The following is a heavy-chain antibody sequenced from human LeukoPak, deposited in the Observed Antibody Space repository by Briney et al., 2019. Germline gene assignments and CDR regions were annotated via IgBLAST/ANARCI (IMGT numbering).Heavy chain of an antibody. Sequence: SETLSLTCTVSGGSIRSGSYYWSWIRQPAGKGLEWIGRIYTSGSTNYNPSLKSRVTISGDTSKNQFSLKLNSVTAADTAVYYYARFKFDSGSYRDDYFDYWGQGTLVTVSS. CDR3: ARFKFDSGSYRDDYFDY. V-gene: IGHV4-61*02. CDR2: IYTSGST. J-gene: IGHJ4*02. CDR1: GGSIRSGSYY. D-gene: IGHD3-10*01.